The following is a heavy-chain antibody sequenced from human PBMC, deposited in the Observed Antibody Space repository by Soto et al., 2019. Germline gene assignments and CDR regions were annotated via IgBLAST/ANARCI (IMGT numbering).Heavy chain of an antibody. CDR1: GFTVSSNY. CDR3: ARHGSSYGGGYFVY. V-gene: IGHV3-66*04. CDR2: IYSGGSA. J-gene: IGHJ4*02. Sequence: EVQLVESGGGLVQPGGSLRLSCAASGFTVSSNYMSWVRQAPGKGLEWVSVIYSGGSAYYADSVKGRFTISRDNSKNTLYLQMTSLRAEDTAVYYCARHGSSYGGGYFVYWGQGTLVAVSS. D-gene: IGHD5-18*01.